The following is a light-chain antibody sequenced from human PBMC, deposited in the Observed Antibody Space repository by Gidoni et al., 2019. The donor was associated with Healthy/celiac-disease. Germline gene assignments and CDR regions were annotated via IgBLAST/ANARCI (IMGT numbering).Light chain of an antibody. Sequence: EIVMTQSPAPLSVSPGERATLSCRASQSVCSNLAWYQQKPGQAPRLLSHGASTSATGIPARFSGSGSGTEFTLTISSLQSEDFAVYYCQQYNNWPWGAFGQGTKLEIK. CDR3: QQYNNWPWGA. CDR2: GAS. J-gene: IGKJ2*01. CDR1: QSVCSN. V-gene: IGKV3-15*01.